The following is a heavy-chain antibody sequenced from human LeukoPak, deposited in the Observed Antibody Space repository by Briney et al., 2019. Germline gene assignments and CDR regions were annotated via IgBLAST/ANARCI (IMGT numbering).Heavy chain of an antibody. CDR2: LWKDGSNN. D-gene: IGHD3-9*01. V-gene: IGHV3-33*06. Sequence: PGGSLRLSCVASGFTLRNYGMHWVRQAPGKGLEWVAVLWKDGSNNFYADSVKGRFRFSRDNSKDMLYLQMNSLRAEGTAVYYCAKEYEIFVGAFDIWGQGTMVTVSS. CDR3: AKEYEIFVGAFDI. CDR1: GFTLRNYG. J-gene: IGHJ3*02.